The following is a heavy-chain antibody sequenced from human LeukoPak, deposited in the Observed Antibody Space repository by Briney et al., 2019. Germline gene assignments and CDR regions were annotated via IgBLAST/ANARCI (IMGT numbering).Heavy chain of an antibody. V-gene: IGHV3-21*01. Sequence: PGGSLRLSCAASGFTFSSYSMSWVRQAPGKGLEWVSSISSSSSYIYYADSVKGRFTISRDNAKNSLYLQMNSLRAEDTAVYYCARDRWYQPLLYDDYFDYWGQGTLVTVSS. CDR2: ISSSSSYI. D-gene: IGHD2-2*02. CDR3: ARDRWYQPLLYDDYFDY. J-gene: IGHJ4*02. CDR1: GFTFSSYS.